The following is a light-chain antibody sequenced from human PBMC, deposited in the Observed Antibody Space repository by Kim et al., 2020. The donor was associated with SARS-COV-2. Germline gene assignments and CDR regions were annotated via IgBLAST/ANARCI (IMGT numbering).Light chain of an antibody. V-gene: IGLV4-69*01. Sequence: PVLTQSPSASASLGASVKLTCTLSSGHSSYAIAWHQQQPEKGPRYLMKLNGDGSHSKGDGIPDRFSGSSSGAERYLTISSLQSADEADYYCQTWGTGIPVFGGGTRLTVL. CDR2: LNGDGSH. J-gene: IGLJ3*02. CDR1: SGHSSYA. CDR3: QTWGTGIPV.